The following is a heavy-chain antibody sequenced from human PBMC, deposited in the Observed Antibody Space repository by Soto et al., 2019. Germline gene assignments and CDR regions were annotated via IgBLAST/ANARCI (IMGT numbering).Heavy chain of an antibody. D-gene: IGHD2-8*02. CDR2: INAGNGNT. V-gene: IGHV1-3*01. Sequence: ASVKVSCKASGYTFTSYAMHWVRQAPGQRLEWMGWINAGNGNTKYSQKFQGRVTITRDTSASTAYMELSSLRSEDTAVYYCARGTGTWPRRKNFNYYYMDVWGKGTTVTVSS. CDR1: GYTFTSYA. CDR3: ARGTGTWPRRKNFNYYYMDV. J-gene: IGHJ6*03.